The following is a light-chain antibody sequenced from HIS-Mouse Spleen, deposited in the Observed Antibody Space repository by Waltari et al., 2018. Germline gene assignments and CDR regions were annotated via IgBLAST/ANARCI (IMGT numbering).Light chain of an antibody. CDR2: GAS. Sequence: EIVLTQSPGTLSLSSGERATLSCRASQSVSSSYLDGYQQKPGQAPRLLIYGASSRATGSPDRCSGSGSGTDFTLTISRLEPEDFAVYYCQQYGSSPPYTFGQGTKLEIK. CDR3: QQYGSSPPYT. J-gene: IGKJ2*01. CDR1: QSVSSSY. V-gene: IGKV3-20*01.